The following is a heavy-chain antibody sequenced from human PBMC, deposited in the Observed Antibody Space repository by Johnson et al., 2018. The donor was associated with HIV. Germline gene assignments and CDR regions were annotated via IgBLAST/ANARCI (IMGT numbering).Heavy chain of an antibody. V-gene: IGHV3-7*01. CDR2: IKQDGSEK. D-gene: IGHD3-3*01. CDR3: VRVNTYDNFLSGYWEDAFDT. CDR1: GFTFSSYW. J-gene: IGHJ3*02. Sequence: VQLVESGGGVVQPGRSLRLSCAASGFTFSSYWLSWVRQAPGKGLAWVADIKQDGSEKYCVDSMKGRFNISRDNDKNSLYLQMNSLRAEETAVYYCVRVNTYDNFLSGYWEDAFDTWGQGTMVTVSS.